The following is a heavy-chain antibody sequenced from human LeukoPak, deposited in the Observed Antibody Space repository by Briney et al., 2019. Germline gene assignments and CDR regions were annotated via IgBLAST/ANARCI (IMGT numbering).Heavy chain of an antibody. CDR3: SRDFLGASSASLEDWFDR. CDR2: ISSSSSYI. Sequence: GGSLRLSCAASGFTFSSYSMNWVRQAPGEGLEWVSSISSSSSYIYYAESAKGRFTLSRDNSNNSLYLHMNSLRAEGTGVYYLSRDFLGASSASLEDWFDRWGQGSLVTVSS. CDR1: GFTFSSYS. V-gene: IGHV3-21*01. J-gene: IGHJ5*02. D-gene: IGHD6-6*01.